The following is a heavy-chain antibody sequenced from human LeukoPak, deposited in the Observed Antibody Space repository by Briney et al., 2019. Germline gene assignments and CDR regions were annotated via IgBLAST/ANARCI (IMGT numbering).Heavy chain of an antibody. CDR2: INHSGST. Sequence: TSETLSLTCAVYGGSFSGYYWSWIRQPPGKGLEWIGEINHSGSTNYNPSLKSRVTISVDTSKNQFSLKLSSVTAADTAVYYCARDAYSSGWYNLDYWGQGTLVTVSS. CDR3: ARDAYSSGWYNLDY. CDR1: GGSFSGYY. D-gene: IGHD6-19*01. V-gene: IGHV4-34*01. J-gene: IGHJ4*02.